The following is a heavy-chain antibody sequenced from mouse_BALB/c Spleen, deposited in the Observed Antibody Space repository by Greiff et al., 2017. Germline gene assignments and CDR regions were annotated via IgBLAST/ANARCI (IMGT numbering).Heavy chain of an antibody. CDR3: TRANWDVYFDY. Sequence: QVQLQQPGAELVRPGASVKLSCKASGYTFTSYWINWVKQRPGQGLEWIGNIYPSDSYTNYNQKFKDKATLTVDKSSSTAYMQLSSPTYEDSAVYYCTRANWDVYFDYWGQGTTLTVSS. V-gene: IGHV1-69*02. D-gene: IGHD4-1*01. CDR2: IYPSDSYT. J-gene: IGHJ2*01. CDR1: GYTFTSYW.